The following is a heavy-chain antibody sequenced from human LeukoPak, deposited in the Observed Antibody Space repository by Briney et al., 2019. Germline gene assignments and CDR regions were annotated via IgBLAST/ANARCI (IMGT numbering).Heavy chain of an antibody. V-gene: IGHV1-2*02. CDR1: GYTFTSYY. CDR2: INPNSGGT. CDR3: ARVSCSGGSCYYRYFDY. J-gene: IGHJ4*02. Sequence: GASVKVSCKASGYTFTSYYMHWVRQAPGQGLEWMGWINPNSGGTNYAQKFQGRVTMTRDTSISTAYMELSRLRSDDTAVYYCARVSCSGGSCYYRYFDYWGQGTLVTVSS. D-gene: IGHD2-15*01.